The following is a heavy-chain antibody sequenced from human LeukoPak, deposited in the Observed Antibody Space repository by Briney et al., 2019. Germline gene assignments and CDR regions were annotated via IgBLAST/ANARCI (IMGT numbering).Heavy chain of an antibody. V-gene: IGHV3-33*01. CDR3: ARNNGRRKSGDVIPASMVV. Sequence: PGGSLRLSCAASGFSLRDYGMYWVRQAPGKGLEWVSIIWSDGSKKYYGDSVKGRFTISRDDSKNTLYLQMNSLRAEDTAVYYCARNNGRRKSGDVIPASMVVWGQGTTVTVSS. J-gene: IGHJ6*02. D-gene: IGHD3-16*02. CDR2: IWSDGSKK. CDR1: GFSLRDYG.